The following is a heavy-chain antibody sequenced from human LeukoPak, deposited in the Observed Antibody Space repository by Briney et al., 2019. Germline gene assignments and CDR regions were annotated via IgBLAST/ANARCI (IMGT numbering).Heavy chain of an antibody. CDR3: CAYFRGSGCAGPTRHIWFDP. V-gene: IGHV4-39*07. CDR2: IYYSGTT. Sequence: SATLSLTRPVSGHSISNSRHYWGWIRQSPGKGLEGIGAIYYSGTTYYNPSLKCRITISVDTAKNQFSLSLSSVTAADTARYYCCAYFRGSGCAGPTRHIWFDPWGQGTLVSVSS. CDR1: GHSISNSRHY. J-gene: IGHJ5*02. D-gene: IGHD5-12*01.